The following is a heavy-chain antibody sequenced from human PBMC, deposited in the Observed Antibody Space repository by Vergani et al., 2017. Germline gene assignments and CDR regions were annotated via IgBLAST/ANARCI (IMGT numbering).Heavy chain of an antibody. CDR3: ASLITIFGVVIIRYYXMDV. CDR2: INHSGST. D-gene: IGHD3-3*01. CDR1: GGSFSGYY. J-gene: IGHJ6*03. Sequence: QVQLQQWGAGLLKPSETLSLTCAVYGGSFSGYYWSWIRQPPGKGLEWMGEINHSGSTNYNPSLKSRVTISVDTSKNQFSLKLSSVTAADTAVYYCASLITIFGVVIIRYYXMDVWGKGTTVTVSS. V-gene: IGHV4-34*01.